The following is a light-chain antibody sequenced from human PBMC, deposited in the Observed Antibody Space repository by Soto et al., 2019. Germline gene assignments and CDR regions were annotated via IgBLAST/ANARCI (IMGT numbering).Light chain of an antibody. CDR1: SSDVGGYNY. V-gene: IGLV2-8*01. CDR2: EVN. J-gene: IGLJ1*01. Sequence: QAALAQPPSATGSPAQSVAISCTGTSSDVGGYNYVSWYQQHPGKAPKLMVYEVNKRPSGVPDRFSGSKSGNTASLTVSGLQAEDEADYYCSSYAGSSNVFGTGTKVTVL. CDR3: SSYAGSSNV.